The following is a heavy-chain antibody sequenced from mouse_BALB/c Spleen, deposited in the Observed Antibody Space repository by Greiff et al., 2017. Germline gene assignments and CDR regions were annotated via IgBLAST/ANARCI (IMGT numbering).Heavy chain of an antibody. CDR3: ARSGAY. J-gene: IGHJ3*01. CDR2: INPSTGYT. V-gene: IGHV1-7*01. Sequence: QVQLQQSGAELAKPGASVKMSCKASGYTFTSYWMHWVKQRPGQGLEWIGYINPSTGYTEYNQKFKDKATLNVDKSSNTAYMQLSSLTSEDSAVYYCARSGAYWGQGTLVTVSA. CDR1: GYTFTSYW.